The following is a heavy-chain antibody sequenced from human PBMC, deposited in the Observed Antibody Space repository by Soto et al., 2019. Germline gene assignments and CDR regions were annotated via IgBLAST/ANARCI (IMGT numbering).Heavy chain of an antibody. J-gene: IGHJ6*01. CDR2: IIPIGATV. V-gene: IGHV1-69*12. D-gene: IGHD3-10*01. CDR1: GGTFSNYA. Sequence: QVQLVQSGAEVKKPGSSVKVSCKASGGTFSNYALISWVRQAPGQGLEWMGGIIPIGATVNYAQKFQGRVTITADESTSTVYMDLGSLRSEDTAVYYCARDLLGFGYTYADVWGQGPTVTVSS. CDR3: ARDLLGFGYTYADV.